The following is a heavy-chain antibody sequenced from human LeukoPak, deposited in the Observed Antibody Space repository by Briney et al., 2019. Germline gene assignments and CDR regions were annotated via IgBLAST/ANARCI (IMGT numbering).Heavy chain of an antibody. V-gene: IGHV4-59*08. Sequence: SETLSLTCTVSGGSISSYYWSWIRQPPGKGLEWIGYIYYSGSTNYNPSLKRRVTISVDTSKNQFSLKLSSVTAADTAVYYCARLGSGYDGLYYFDYWGQGTLVTVSS. CDR2: IYYSGST. CDR1: GGSISSYY. J-gene: IGHJ4*02. D-gene: IGHD5-12*01. CDR3: ARLGSGYDGLYYFDY.